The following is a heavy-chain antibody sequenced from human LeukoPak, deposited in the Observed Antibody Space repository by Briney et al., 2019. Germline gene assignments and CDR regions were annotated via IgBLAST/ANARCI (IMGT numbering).Heavy chain of an antibody. D-gene: IGHD1-26*01. V-gene: IGHV3-23*01. CDR1: GFTFSTYV. CDR2: ISTTGDVT. Sequence: GGSLRLSCAASGFTFSTYVVGWVRQAPGKGLEWVSVISTTGDVTFYANSVKGRFTISRDNSKNTLYLQMDSLRVEDTAIYYCAKGGSGSYYDRFDYWGQGTLVTVSS. CDR3: AKGGSGSYYDRFDY. J-gene: IGHJ4*02.